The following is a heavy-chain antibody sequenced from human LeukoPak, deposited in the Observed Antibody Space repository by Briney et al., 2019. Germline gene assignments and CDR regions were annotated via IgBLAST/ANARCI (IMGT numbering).Heavy chain of an antibody. V-gene: IGHV3-33*06. CDR2: IWYDGSNK. Sequence: PGGSLRLSCAASGFTFSSYGMHWVRQAPGKGLEWVAVIWYDGSNKYYADSVKGRFTISRDNSKNTLYLQMHSLRAEDTAVYYCAKDAQIYGGNDAFDIWGQGTMVTVSS. J-gene: IGHJ3*02. CDR1: GFTFSSYG. CDR3: AKDAQIYGGNDAFDI. D-gene: IGHD4-23*01.